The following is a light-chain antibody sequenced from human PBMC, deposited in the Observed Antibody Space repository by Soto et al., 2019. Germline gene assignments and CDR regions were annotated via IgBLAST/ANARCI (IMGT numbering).Light chain of an antibody. V-gene: IGLV2-14*01. CDR2: DVN. J-gene: IGLJ2*01. Sequence: QSVLTQPASVSGSPGQSITISCTGTSSDVGGSNYVSWYQQHPGKAPKLMIYDVNNRSSGISNRFSGSKSGNTASLTISGLQAEDEADYYCSSYRSGSTLVFGGGTKLTVL. CDR1: SSDVGGSNY. CDR3: SSYRSGSTLV.